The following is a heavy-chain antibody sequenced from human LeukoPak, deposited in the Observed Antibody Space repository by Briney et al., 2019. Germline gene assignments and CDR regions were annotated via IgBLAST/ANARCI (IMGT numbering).Heavy chain of an antibody. CDR3: ARXXSASYYYYYGMDV. CDR1: GGSISSYY. Sequence: SETLSLTCTVSGGSISSYYWSWIRQPPGEGLEWIGYIYYSGSTNYNPSLKSRVTISVDTSKNQFSLKLSSVTAADTAVYYFARXXSASYYYYYGMDVWGQGTTVTVSS. V-gene: IGHV4-59*01. J-gene: IGHJ6*02. CDR2: IYYSGST.